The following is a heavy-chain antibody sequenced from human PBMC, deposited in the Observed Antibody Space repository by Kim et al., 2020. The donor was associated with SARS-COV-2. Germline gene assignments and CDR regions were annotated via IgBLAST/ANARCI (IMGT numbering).Heavy chain of an antibody. J-gene: IGHJ3*02. CDR3: AASQVAGAFDI. D-gene: IGHD5-12*01. Sequence: GGSLRLSCSASGFTITNSWVTWVRQAPGQGLGWVGHIISKSHGGTTYYAAPVKGRFTISRDDSKDTLYLQMNSLDTEDTAVYYCAASQVAGAFDIWGQGTVVTVSS. CDR2: IISKSHGGTT. CDR1: GFTITNSW. V-gene: IGHV3-15*01.